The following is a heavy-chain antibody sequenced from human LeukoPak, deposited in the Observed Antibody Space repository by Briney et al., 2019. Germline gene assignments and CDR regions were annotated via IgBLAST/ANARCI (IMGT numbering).Heavy chain of an antibody. Sequence: SVKVSCKASGGTFSSYAISWVRQAPGQGLEWMGGIIPIFGTANYAQKFQGRVTITADKSTSTAYMELSSLRSEDTAVYYCARSSYCGGDCLNWYFDLWGRGTLVTVSS. V-gene: IGHV1-69*06. J-gene: IGHJ2*01. CDR3: ARSSYCGGDCLNWYFDL. CDR1: GGTFSSYA. D-gene: IGHD2-21*02. CDR2: IIPIFGTA.